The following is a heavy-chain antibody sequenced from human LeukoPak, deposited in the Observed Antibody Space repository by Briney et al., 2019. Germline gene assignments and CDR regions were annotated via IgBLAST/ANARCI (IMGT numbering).Heavy chain of an antibody. V-gene: IGHV1-18*01. Sequence: AASVKVSCKASGYTFTSYGISWVRQAPGQGLEWMGWISAYNGNTNYAQKLQGRVTMTTDTSTSTAYMELRSLRSDDTAVYYCARSGMYYYDSSGYYLNDYWGQGTLVTVSS. CDR2: ISAYNGNT. CDR3: ARSGMYYYDSSGYYLNDY. CDR1: GYTFTSYG. J-gene: IGHJ4*02. D-gene: IGHD3-22*01.